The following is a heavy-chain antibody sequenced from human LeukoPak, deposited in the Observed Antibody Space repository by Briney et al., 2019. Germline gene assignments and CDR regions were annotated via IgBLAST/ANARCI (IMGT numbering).Heavy chain of an antibody. CDR2: IDSSGDVI. D-gene: IGHD3-10*01. CDR1: GFIFSDYY. J-gene: IGHJ4*02. CDR3: AKAYGSGSYTIYYFDY. V-gene: IGHV3-11*04. Sequence: GGSLRLSCAASGFIFSDYYMTWIRQAPGKGLEWLSYIDSSGDVIYYADSVKGRLTISRDNAKNSLYLQMNSLRAEDTAVYYCAKAYGSGSYTIYYFDYWGQGTLVTVSS.